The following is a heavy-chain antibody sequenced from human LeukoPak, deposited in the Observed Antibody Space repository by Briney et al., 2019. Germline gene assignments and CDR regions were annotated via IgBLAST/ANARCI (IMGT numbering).Heavy chain of an antibody. Sequence: GESLRLSCAASGFTFTTYAMNWVRQAPGKGLEWVSTISNSGDSTYYADSVKGRFTISRDNSKNTLYLQMNSLRAEDTAVYYCAKTLHYGHYGKFDYWGQGTQVTVSS. J-gene: IGHJ4*02. CDR3: AKTLHYGHYGKFDY. CDR1: GFTFTTYA. D-gene: IGHD4-17*01. CDR2: ISNSGDST. V-gene: IGHV3-23*01.